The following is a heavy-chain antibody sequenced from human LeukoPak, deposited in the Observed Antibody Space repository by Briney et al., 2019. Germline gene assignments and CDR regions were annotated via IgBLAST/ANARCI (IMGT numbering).Heavy chain of an antibody. D-gene: IGHD5-24*01. CDR3: AREDGYNPKYYYGMDV. Sequence: ASVKVSCKASGYTFTGYYIHWVRQAPGQGLEWMGRIIPILGIANYAQKFQGRVTITADKSTSTAYMELSSLRSEDTAVYYCAREDGYNPKYYYGMDVWGQGTTVTVSS. J-gene: IGHJ6*02. CDR2: IIPILGIA. CDR1: GYTFTGYY. V-gene: IGHV1-69*04.